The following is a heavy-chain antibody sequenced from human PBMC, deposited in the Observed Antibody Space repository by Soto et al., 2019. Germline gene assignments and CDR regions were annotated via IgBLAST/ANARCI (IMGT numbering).Heavy chain of an antibody. Sequence: QITLKESGPTVAKPTQTLTLTCSLSGFSLNTAGVGVGWIRQPPGKALEWLAVIYWDDDKSWNPSLRDRLTINRDASDDQVVLTVTNMDPVDTGTYYCARRRGGFGGGWTTPYFDYWGQGTLVTVSS. CDR3: ARRRGGFGGGWTTPYFDY. V-gene: IGHV2-5*02. D-gene: IGHD6-19*01. CDR2: IYWDDDK. J-gene: IGHJ4*02. CDR1: GFSLNTAGVG.